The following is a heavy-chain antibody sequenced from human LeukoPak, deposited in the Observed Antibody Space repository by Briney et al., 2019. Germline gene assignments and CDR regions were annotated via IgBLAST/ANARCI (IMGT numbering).Heavy chain of an antibody. CDR1: GFTFSGSA. J-gene: IGHJ3*02. V-gene: IGHV3-73*01. CDR3: TRLDAGYYDSSGRPTDAFDI. D-gene: IGHD3-22*01. CDR2: IRSKANSYAT. Sequence: GGSLRLSCAASGFTFSGSAMHWVRQASGKGLEWVGRIRSKANSYATAYAASVKGRFTISRDDSKNTAYLQMNSLKTEDTAVYYCTRLDAGYYDSSGRPTDAFDIWGQGTMVTVSS.